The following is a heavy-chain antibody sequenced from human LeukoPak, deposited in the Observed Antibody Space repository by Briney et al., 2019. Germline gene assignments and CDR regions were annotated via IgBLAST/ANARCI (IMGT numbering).Heavy chain of an antibody. CDR3: ARYGTYEYYYGMDV. Sequence: ASVKVSSKASGYTFTSYGISWVRQAPGQGLEWMGWISAYNGNTNYAQKLQGRVTMTTDTSTSTAYMELRSLRSDDTAVYYCARYGTYEYYYGMDVWGQGTTVTVSS. V-gene: IGHV1-18*01. J-gene: IGHJ6*02. D-gene: IGHD5-12*01. CDR1: GYTFTSYG. CDR2: ISAYNGNT.